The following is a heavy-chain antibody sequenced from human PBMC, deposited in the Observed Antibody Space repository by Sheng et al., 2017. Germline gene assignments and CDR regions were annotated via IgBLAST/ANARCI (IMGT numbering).Heavy chain of an antibody. CDR2: ISSSSSYT. CDR1: GFTFSDYY. Sequence: QVQLVESGGGLVKPGGSLRLSCAASGFTFSDYYMSWIRQAPGKGLEWVSYISSSSSYTNYADSVKGRFTISRDNAKNSLYLQMNSLRAEDTAVYYCARRSRELNGGNLLYYYYYYMDVWGKGTTVTVSS. CDR3: ARRSRELNGGNLLYYYYYYMDV. J-gene: IGHJ6*03. V-gene: IGHV3-11*05. D-gene: IGHD2-15*01.